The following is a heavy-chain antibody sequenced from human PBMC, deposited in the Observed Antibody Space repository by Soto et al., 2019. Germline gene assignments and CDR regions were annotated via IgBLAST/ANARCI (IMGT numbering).Heavy chain of an antibody. J-gene: IGHJ6*02. Sequence: EVQLLESGGGLGQPGGSLRLSCAASGFTFSSYAMTWVRQAPGRGLEWVSAISGSGSPTYYADSVKGRFTISRDNSKNTQNLQMNGLRADDRAVYYCWSDVSGGTYHYDYGMDVLGQGTTVTVSS. D-gene: IGHD1-26*01. CDR1: GFTFSSYA. V-gene: IGHV3-23*01. CDR2: ISGSGSPT. CDR3: WSDVSGGTYHYDYGMDV.